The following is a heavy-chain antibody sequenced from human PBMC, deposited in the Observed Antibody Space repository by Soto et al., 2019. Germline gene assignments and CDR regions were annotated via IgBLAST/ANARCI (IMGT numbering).Heavy chain of an antibody. CDR2: LYYSGST. V-gene: IGHV4-39*01. J-gene: IGHJ4*02. Sequence: QLQLQESGPGLVKPSETLSLTCTVSGGSISSSSYYWGWIRQPPGKGLEWIGRLYYSGSTYYNPSLKSRVTISVDTSKTQFSLKLSSVTAADTAVYYCARLVDYRSVCDYWGQGTLVTVSS. CDR1: GGSISSSSYY. D-gene: IGHD6-25*01. CDR3: ARLVDYRSVCDY.